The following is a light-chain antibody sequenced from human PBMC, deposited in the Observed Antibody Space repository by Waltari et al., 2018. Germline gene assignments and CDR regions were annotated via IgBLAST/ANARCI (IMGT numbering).Light chain of an antibody. CDR2: DVS. CDR1: SSAVGGYDY. CDR3: CSYGGSYTS. Sequence: QSALTQPRSVSGSPGQSVTISCTGTSSAVGGYDYVSWYQQHPGKAPHPMIYDVSKRPSGVPDRFSGSKSGTTASLTISGLQAADEADYYCCSYGGSYTSFGGGTKLTVL. V-gene: IGLV2-11*01. J-gene: IGLJ3*02.